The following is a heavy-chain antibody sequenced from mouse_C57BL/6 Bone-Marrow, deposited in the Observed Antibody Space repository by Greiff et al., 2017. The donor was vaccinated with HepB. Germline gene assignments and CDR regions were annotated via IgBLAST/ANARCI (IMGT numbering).Heavy chain of an antibody. CDR3: ARAISNYGAMDY. CDR2: IYPGDGDT. Sequence: QVQLQQSGPELVKPGASVKISCKASGYAFSSSWMNWVKQRPGKGLEWIGRIYPGDGDTNYNGKFKGKATLTADKSSSTAYMQLSSLTSEDSAVYFCARAISNYGAMDYWGQGTSVTVSS. D-gene: IGHD2-5*01. V-gene: IGHV1-82*01. CDR1: GYAFSSSW. J-gene: IGHJ4*01.